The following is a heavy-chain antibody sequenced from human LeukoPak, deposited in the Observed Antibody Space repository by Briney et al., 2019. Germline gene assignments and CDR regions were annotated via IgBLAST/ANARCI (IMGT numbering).Heavy chain of an antibody. CDR2: ISGSGGST. CDR3: AKGRWYSSSTLDY. CDR1: GFTFSSYA. V-gene: IGHV3-23*01. Sequence: GSLRLSFAASGFTFSSYAMSWVRPAPGKGLEWVSAISGSGGSTYYADSVKGRFTISRDNSKNTLYLQMNSLRAEDTAVYYCAKGRWYSSSTLDYWGQGTLVTVSS. D-gene: IGHD6-13*01. J-gene: IGHJ4*02.